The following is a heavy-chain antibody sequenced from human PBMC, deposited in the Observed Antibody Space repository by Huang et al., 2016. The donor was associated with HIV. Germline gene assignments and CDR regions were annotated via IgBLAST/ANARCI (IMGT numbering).Heavy chain of an antibody. D-gene: IGHD6-19*01. J-gene: IGHJ2*01. CDR2: VNHGGRT. V-gene: IGHV4-34*01. Sequence: QVQLYQWGAGPLRPSETLSLTCGVSGGSLHGYYWHWLRKSPGRGLDWIGEVNHGGRTKYNPSLKSRVTISVDTSKIQFSLNLTSVTATDTADYYCATSRSGSGWFLDIWGRGTLVSVS. CDR1: GGSLHGYY. CDR3: ATSRSGSGWFLDI.